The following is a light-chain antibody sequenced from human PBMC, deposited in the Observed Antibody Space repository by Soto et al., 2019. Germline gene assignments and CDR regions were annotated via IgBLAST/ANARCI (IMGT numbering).Light chain of an antibody. Sequence: EIVLTQSPDTLSLSPGERATLSCSASQSVTTYLAWYQQKPGQAPRLLIYDASNRATGIPARFSGSGSGTDFTLTISSLEPEDFAVYYCQQRSNWPPLISFGQGTRLEIK. CDR2: DAS. V-gene: IGKV3-11*01. J-gene: IGKJ5*01. CDR1: QSVTTY. CDR3: QQRSNWPPLIS.